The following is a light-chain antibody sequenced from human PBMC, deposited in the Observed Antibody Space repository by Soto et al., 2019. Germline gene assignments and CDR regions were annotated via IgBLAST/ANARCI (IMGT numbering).Light chain of an antibody. Sequence: EIVMTQSPATLSVSPGERATLSCRASQSVSSNLAWYQQKPGQAPRLLIYGASTRATGIPARFSGSGSGTEFTLTISSLQSEDFAVYYCQQYNNWPRVTVGGGTKVEIK. J-gene: IGKJ4*01. CDR3: QQYNNWPRVT. V-gene: IGKV3-15*01. CDR1: QSVSSN. CDR2: GAS.